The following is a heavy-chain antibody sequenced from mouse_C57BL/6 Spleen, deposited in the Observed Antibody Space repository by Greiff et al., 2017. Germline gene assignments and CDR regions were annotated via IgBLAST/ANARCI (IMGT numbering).Heavy chain of an antibody. CDR3: ARLGDGSWFAY. CDR1: GYTFTSYW. J-gene: IGHJ3*01. Sequence: VQLQQPGAELVRPGSSVKLSCKASGYTFTSYWMHWVKQRPIQGLEWIGNIDPSDSETHYNQKFKDKATLTVDKSSSTAYMQLSSLTSEDSAVYYCARLGDGSWFAYWGQGTLVTVSA. V-gene: IGHV1-52*01. CDR2: IDPSDSET. D-gene: IGHD2-3*01.